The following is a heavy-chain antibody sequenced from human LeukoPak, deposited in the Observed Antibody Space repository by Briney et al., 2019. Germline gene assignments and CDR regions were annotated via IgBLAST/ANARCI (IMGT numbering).Heavy chain of an antibody. Sequence: PSETLSLTCTVSGGSISSYYWSWIRQPPGKGLEWIGYIYYSGSTNYNPSLKSRVTISVDTSKNQFSLKLSSVTAADTAVYYCARERNDFWSGRDAFDIWGQGTMVTVSS. V-gene: IGHV4-59*01. J-gene: IGHJ3*02. D-gene: IGHD3-3*01. CDR3: ARERNDFWSGRDAFDI. CDR1: GGSISSYY. CDR2: IYYSGST.